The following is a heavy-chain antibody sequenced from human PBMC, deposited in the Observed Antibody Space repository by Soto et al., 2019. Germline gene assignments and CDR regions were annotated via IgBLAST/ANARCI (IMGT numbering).Heavy chain of an antibody. D-gene: IGHD2-15*01. CDR2: INYSGST. CDR3: ARHLTYCSAGSCYSDFPYYGMDV. CDR1: GGSFSGYY. V-gene: IGHV4-34*01. Sequence: PSETLSLTCTAYGGSFSGYYWSWIRQPPGKGLEWIGEINYSGSTNYNPSLKSRVTISVDTSKNQFSLKLSSVTAADTAVYYCARHLTYCSAGSCYSDFPYYGMDVWGQGTTVTVSS. J-gene: IGHJ6*02.